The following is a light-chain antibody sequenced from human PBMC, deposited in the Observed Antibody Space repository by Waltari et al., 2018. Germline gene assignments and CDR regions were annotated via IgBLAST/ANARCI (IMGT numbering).Light chain of an antibody. J-gene: IGKJ2*01. CDR3: MQTLQTPYT. CDR1: QSLLQSNGYNY. CDR2: LGY. V-gene: IGKV2-28*01. Sequence: IVMTQSQLSLPVTPGEPASISCRSIQSLLQSNGYNYLDWYLQKPGQSPQLLIYLGYNRASGVPDRFSGSGSGTDFTLKISRVEAEDVGVYYCMQTLQTPYTFGQGTKLEIK.